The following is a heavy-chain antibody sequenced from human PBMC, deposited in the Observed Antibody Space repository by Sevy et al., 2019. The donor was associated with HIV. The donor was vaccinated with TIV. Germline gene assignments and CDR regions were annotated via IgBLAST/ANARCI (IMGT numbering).Heavy chain of an antibody. Sequence: GGSLRLSCAASGFPFNDHAMHWVRQVPGKGLEWVSGISWNSRNIGYADTVKGRVTISSDNARNFVYLEMNSLRPEDTAFYYCAKDINRGCDGVNCYSYYYYFYGLDVWGQGTTVTVSS. V-gene: IGHV3-9*01. J-gene: IGHJ6*02. CDR2: ISWNSRNI. CDR3: AKDINRGCDGVNCYSYYYYFYGLDV. CDR1: GFPFNDHA. D-gene: IGHD2-21*01.